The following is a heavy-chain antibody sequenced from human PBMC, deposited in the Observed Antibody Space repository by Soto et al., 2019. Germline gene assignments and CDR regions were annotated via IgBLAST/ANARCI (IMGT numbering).Heavy chain of an antibody. Sequence: EVQLVESGGGLVKPGGSLRLSCAASGFTFSSYGINWVRQAPGKGLEGVSSISSSSSYIYYADSVKGRFTISRDNAENSLYLQMNSLRAEDTAVYYCARDHGSFWSGSNVGGIDVWGQGTTVTVA. J-gene: IGHJ6*02. CDR3: ARDHGSFWSGSNVGGIDV. V-gene: IGHV3-21*01. CDR2: ISSSSSYI. D-gene: IGHD3-3*01. CDR1: GFTFSSYG.